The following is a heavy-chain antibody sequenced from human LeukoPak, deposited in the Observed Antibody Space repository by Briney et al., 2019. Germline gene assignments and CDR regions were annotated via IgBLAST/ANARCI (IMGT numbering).Heavy chain of an antibody. CDR3: ARDNSVEDTAWWFDP. J-gene: IGHJ5*02. CDR2: IHPSGGST. Sequence: PGASVKVSCKASGYTFTSYYMHWVRQAPGQGLEWMGIIHPSGGSTSYAQKFQGRVTMTRDMSTSTDYMELSSLRSEDTAVYYCARDNSVEDTAWWFDPWGQGTLVTVSS. CDR1: GYTFTSYY. V-gene: IGHV1-46*01. D-gene: IGHD4-23*01.